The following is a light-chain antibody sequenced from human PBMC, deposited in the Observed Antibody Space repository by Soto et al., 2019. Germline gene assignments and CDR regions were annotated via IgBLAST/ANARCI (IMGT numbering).Light chain of an antibody. V-gene: IGLV2-8*01. Sequence: QSLLTQPPSASGSPGQSVTISCTGTKSDIGVYDFVSWYQHHPGKAPRLIIYEVVQRPSGVPDRFSGSKSGNTASLTVSGLQAADEADYFCKSYAGSKTYVVGSGTKVTVL. CDR1: KSDIGVYDF. CDR2: EVV. J-gene: IGLJ1*01. CDR3: KSYAGSKTYV.